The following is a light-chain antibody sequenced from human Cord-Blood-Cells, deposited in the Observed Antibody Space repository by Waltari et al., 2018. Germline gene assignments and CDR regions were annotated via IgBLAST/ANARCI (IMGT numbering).Light chain of an antibody. CDR1: QSVLYSSNNKKY. CDR2: WAS. CDR3: QQYDRTLLT. J-gene: IGKJ4*01. Sequence: DIVMTQSPDSLAVSLRERATIHCKSSQSVLYSSNNKKYLAWYQQKPGQPPKLLIYWASTRESGVPDRFSGMGSGTDFTLTIISLQAEDVAVYYCQQYDRTLLTFCGGTKVEIK. V-gene: IGKV4-1*01.